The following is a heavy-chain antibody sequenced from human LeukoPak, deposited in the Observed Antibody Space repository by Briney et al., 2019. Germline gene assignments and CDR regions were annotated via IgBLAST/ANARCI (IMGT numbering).Heavy chain of an antibody. D-gene: IGHD2-2*01. CDR2: ISDRWT. CDR3: ARRKVVSAYYYGMDV. V-gene: IGHV3-23*01. Sequence: GGSLRLSCAASEFTLSTYAMNWVRQAPGKGLEWVSTISDRWTNYADSVKGRFTISRDNAKNTLYLQMDSLRAEDTAVYYCARRKVVSAYYYGMDVWGQGTTVTVSS. J-gene: IGHJ6*02. CDR1: EFTLSTYA.